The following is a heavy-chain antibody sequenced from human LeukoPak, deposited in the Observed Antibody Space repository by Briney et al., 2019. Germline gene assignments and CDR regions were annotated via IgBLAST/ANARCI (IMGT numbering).Heavy chain of an antibody. D-gene: IGHD1-26*01. V-gene: IGHV4-59*08. Sequence: SETLSLTCTVSGRSVTTYYWSWIRQPPGKGLEWVAYIYNSGSTNYNPSLKSRVTISLDTPKNQVSLRLSSVTAADTAVYYCARHAIYSGDYAFWFDPWGRGTLVTVSS. J-gene: IGHJ5*02. CDR3: ARHAIYSGDYAFWFDP. CDR1: GRSVTTYY. CDR2: IYNSGST.